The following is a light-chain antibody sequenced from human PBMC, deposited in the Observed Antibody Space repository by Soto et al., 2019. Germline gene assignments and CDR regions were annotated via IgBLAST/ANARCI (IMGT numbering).Light chain of an antibody. V-gene: IGKV3-11*01. Sequence: EILLTQSPATLSLSPGERATLSCRASQSVSSYLAWYQQKPGQAPRLLIYDASNRATGIPARFSGSGSGTDFTLTISSLEPEDFEVYYCQHRSTWPLTFGGGTKVQIK. J-gene: IGKJ4*01. CDR1: QSVSSY. CDR2: DAS. CDR3: QHRSTWPLT.